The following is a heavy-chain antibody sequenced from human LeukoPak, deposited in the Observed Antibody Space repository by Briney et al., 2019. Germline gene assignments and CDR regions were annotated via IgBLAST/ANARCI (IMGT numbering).Heavy chain of an antibody. J-gene: IGHJ3*02. CDR1: GYTFTGYY. CDR3: DSRLVGGDAFDI. V-gene: IGHV1-2*02. D-gene: IGHD2-2*01. Sequence: GASVKVSCKASGYTFTGYYMHWVRQAPGQGLEWMGWINPNSGGTNYAQKFQGRVTITADKSTSTAYMELSSLRSEDTAVYYCDSRLVGGDAFDIWGQGTMVTVSS. CDR2: INPNSGGT.